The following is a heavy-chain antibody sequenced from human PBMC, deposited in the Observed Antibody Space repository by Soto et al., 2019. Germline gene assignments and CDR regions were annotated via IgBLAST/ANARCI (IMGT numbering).Heavy chain of an antibody. Sequence: GRSLRLSCVAAGFILSGYDMHWVRQATGEGLEWVSAIGTAGDPYYSGSVKGRFTISRGNAENSVYLQMNSLRAGDTAVYYCARAGYDSSGYYFYAMDVWGPGTTVTVSS. D-gene: IGHD3-22*01. CDR3: ARAGYDSSGYYFYAMDV. J-gene: IGHJ6*02. CDR1: GFILSGYD. V-gene: IGHV3-13*05. CDR2: IGTAGDP.